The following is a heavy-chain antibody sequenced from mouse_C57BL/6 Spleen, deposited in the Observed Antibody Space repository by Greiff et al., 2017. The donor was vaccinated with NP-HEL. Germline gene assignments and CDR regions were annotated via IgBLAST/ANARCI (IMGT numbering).Heavy chain of an antibody. CDR3: ARTEDSNFDY. J-gene: IGHJ2*01. D-gene: IGHD2-5*01. CDR2: IYPGSGNT. CDR1: GYTFTDYY. Sequence: VQVVESGAELVRPGASVKLSCKASGYTFTDYYINWVKQRPGQGLEWIARIYPGSGNTYYNEKFKGKATLTAEKSSSTAYMQLSSLTSEDSAVYFCARTEDSNFDYWGQGTTLTVSS. V-gene: IGHV1-76*01.